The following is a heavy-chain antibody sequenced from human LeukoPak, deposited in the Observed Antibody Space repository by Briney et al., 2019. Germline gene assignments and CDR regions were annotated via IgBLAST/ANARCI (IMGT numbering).Heavy chain of an antibody. D-gene: IGHD6-19*01. CDR1: GYTFTSYY. Sequence: ASVKVTCKASGYTFTSYYMHWVRQPPGQGLEWMGIINTSGGSRSSAQKVQVRDTMTRDTSISTAYMELSKLRSDETAVYYCARDRGGSGWYTGWWFDPWGQGTLVTVSS. CDR2: INTSGGSR. CDR3: ARDRGGSGWYTGWWFDP. V-gene: IGHV1-46*01. J-gene: IGHJ5*02.